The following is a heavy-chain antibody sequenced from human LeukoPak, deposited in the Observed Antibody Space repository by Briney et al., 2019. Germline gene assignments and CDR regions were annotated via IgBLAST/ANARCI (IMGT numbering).Heavy chain of an antibody. CDR1: GFTFSNFG. V-gene: IGHV3-23*01. J-gene: IGHJ4*02. D-gene: IGHD6-6*01. CDR3: AKDAGPQQLVFFDS. Sequence: GGSLRLSCTATGFTFSNFGMAWVRQAPGQGLGWVSTISGSGDNMYQADSVKGRFTISRDNSRSTLYLQMNSLRVEDTAVYYCAKDAGPQQLVFFDSWGQGTLVTVSS. CDR2: ISGSGDNM.